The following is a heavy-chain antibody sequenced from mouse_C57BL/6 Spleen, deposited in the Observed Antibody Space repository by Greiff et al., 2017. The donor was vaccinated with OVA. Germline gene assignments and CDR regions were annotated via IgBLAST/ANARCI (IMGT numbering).Heavy chain of an antibody. Sequence: QVQLQQSGAELVKPGASVKISCKASGYAFSSYWMNWVKQRPGKGLEWIGQIYPGDGDTNYNGKFKGKATLTADKSSSTAYMQLSSLTSEDSAVYFCARDWFTTVVALDYWGQGTTLTVSS. CDR3: ARDWFTTVVALDY. V-gene: IGHV1-80*01. CDR1: GYAFSSYW. CDR2: IYPGDGDT. J-gene: IGHJ2*01. D-gene: IGHD1-1*01.